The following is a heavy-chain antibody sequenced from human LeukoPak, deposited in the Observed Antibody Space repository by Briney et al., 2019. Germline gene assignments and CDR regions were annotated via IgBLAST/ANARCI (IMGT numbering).Heavy chain of an antibody. V-gene: IGHV3-48*01. CDR2: ISSSSTI. CDR1: GFTFSSYS. CDR3: ASPYSSSSLLVY. Sequence: GGSLRLSCAASGFTFSSYSMNWVRQAPGKGLEWVSYISSSSTIYYADSVKGRFTISRDNAKNSLYLQMNSLRAEDTAVYYCASPYSSSSLLVYWGQGALVTVSS. D-gene: IGHD6-6*01. J-gene: IGHJ4*02.